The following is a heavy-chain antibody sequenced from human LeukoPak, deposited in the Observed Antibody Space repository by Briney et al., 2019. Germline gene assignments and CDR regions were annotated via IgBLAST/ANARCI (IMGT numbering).Heavy chain of an antibody. V-gene: IGHV4-61*02. D-gene: IGHD1-7*01. Sequence: PSETLSLTCTVSGGSISSGSYYWSWIRQPAGKGLEWIGRIYTSGSTHYNPSLKTRLTMSVDTSKNQFSLKLNSVTAADTAVYYCARLITGTTTAFDIWSQGTVVTVSS. CDR1: GGSISSGSYY. CDR3: ARLITGTTTAFDI. CDR2: IYTSGST. J-gene: IGHJ3*02.